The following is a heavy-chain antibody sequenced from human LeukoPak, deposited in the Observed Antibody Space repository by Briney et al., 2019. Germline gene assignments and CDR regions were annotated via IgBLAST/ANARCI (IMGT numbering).Heavy chain of an antibody. Sequence: PSETLSLTCTVSGGSISSYQWSWIRQPPGKGLEWIGYIYHSGSTYYNPSLKSRVTISVDRSKNQFSLKLSSVTAADTAVYYCARGSYGNWFDPWGQGTLVTVSS. V-gene: IGHV4-59*12. J-gene: IGHJ5*02. CDR2: IYHSGST. CDR3: ARGSYGNWFDP. D-gene: IGHD4-17*01. CDR1: GGSISSYQ.